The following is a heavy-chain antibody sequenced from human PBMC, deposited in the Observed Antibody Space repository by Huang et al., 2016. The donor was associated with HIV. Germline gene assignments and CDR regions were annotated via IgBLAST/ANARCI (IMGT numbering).Heavy chain of an antibody. CDR1: GDSINSDY. V-gene: IGHV4-59*01. CDR2: ISHSGTP. D-gene: IGHD6-19*01. Sequence: QVILQESGPGLVKPSETLSLTCTVSGDSINSDYWSWVRQPPGKGLEWVGHISHSGTPGYNPSIKGRATISIDTSKTQFSLRLTSVTAADTAVYYCARYVPVAQYFFRYWGQGALVTVSS. CDR3: ARYVPVAQYFFRY. J-gene: IGHJ4*02.